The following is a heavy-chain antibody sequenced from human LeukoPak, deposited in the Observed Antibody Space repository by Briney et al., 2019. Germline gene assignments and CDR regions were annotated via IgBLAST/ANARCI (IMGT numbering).Heavy chain of an antibody. V-gene: IGHV3-23*01. CDR3: AKSHHVTAIDY. CDR2: ISGSGGST. D-gene: IGHD2-21*02. CDR1: GFTVSSNS. J-gene: IGHJ4*02. Sequence: PGGSLRLSCTVSGFTVSSNSMSWVRQAPGKGLEWVSAISGSGGSTYYADSVKGRFTISRDNSKNTLYLQMNSLRAEDTAVYYCAKSHHVTAIDYWGQGTLVTVSS.